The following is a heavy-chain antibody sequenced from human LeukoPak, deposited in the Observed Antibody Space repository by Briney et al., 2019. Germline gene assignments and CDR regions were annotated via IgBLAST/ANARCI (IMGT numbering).Heavy chain of an antibody. J-gene: IGHJ4*02. V-gene: IGHV3-74*01. CDR2: INNVGSST. Sequence: GFLRLSCAASGFTFSSYGMHWVRQAPGKGLVWVSRINNVGSSTTYADSVKGRFTISRDNAKNTLYLQMNSLSAEDTAVYYCAREVSGSSYFDYWGQGTQVTVSS. CDR3: AREVSGSSYFDY. CDR1: GFTFSSYG. D-gene: IGHD1-26*01.